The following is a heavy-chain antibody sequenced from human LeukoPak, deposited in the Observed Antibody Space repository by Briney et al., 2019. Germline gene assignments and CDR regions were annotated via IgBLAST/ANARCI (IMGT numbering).Heavy chain of an antibody. CDR2: INHSGST. CDR1: GGSFSGYY. CDR3: ARAQLASSSSPNYYYYYGMDV. J-gene: IGHJ6*02. V-gene: IGHV4-34*01. Sequence: ETLSLTCAVYGGSFSGYYWSWIRQPPGKGLEWIGEINHSGSTNYNPSLKSRVTISVDTSKNQFSLKLSSVTAADTAVYYCARAQLASSSSPNYYYYYGMDVWGQGTTVTVSS. D-gene: IGHD6-6*01.